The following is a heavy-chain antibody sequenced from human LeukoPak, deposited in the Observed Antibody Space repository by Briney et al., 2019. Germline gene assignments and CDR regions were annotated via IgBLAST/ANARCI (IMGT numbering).Heavy chain of an antibody. J-gene: IGHJ6*02. D-gene: IGHD2-15*01. CDR2: ISGSGGST. V-gene: IGHV3-23*01. Sequence: GSLRLSCAASGFTFSSYAMSWVRQAPGKGLEWVSAISGSGGSTYYADSVKDRFTISRDNSKNTLYLHMNSLRAEDTAVYYCAKWDIRYPYYYYGMDVWGQGTTVTVSS. CDR3: AKWDIRYPYYYYGMDV. CDR1: GFTFSSYA.